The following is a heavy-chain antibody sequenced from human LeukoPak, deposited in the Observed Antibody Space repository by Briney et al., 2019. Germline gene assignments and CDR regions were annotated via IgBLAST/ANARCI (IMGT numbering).Heavy chain of an antibody. CDR2: IYTSGST. CDR3: AGPGIAAAGTGGSDY. CDR1: GGSFSGYY. D-gene: IGHD6-13*01. V-gene: IGHV4-59*10. J-gene: IGHJ4*02. Sequence: SETLSLTCAVYGGSFSGYYWSWIRQPAGKGLEWIGRIYTSGSTNYNPSLKSRVTMSVDTSKNQFSLKLSSVTAADTAVYYCAGPGIAAAGTGGSDYWGQGTLVTVFS.